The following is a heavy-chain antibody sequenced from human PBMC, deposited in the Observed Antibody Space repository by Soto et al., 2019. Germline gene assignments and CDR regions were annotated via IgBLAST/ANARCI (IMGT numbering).Heavy chain of an antibody. CDR2: IYYSGST. CDR3: ARVEVPDYYYGMDV. J-gene: IGHJ6*02. V-gene: IGHV4-30-4*01. Sequence: SETLSLTCTVSGGSISSGDYYWSWIRQPPGKGLEWIGYIYYSGSTYYNPSLKSRVTISVDTSKNQFSLKLSSVTAADTAVYYCARVEVPDYYYGMDVWGQGTTVTVSS. CDR1: GGSISSGDYY.